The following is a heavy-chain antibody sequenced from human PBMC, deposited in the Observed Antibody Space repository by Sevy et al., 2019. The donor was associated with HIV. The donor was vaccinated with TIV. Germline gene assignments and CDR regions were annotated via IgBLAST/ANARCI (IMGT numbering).Heavy chain of an antibody. V-gene: IGHV3-30*04. CDR1: ESIFRPSV. D-gene: IGHD3-22*01. Sequence: GGPLSPPCVVFESIFRPSVMHWVRQAPAKGLEGVALTSFDGTTNSNGDSMKGRFTVSRDNSKNTLYLQMNSLRDDDTALYYCAREGHSSGRAGIFNIWGPGTMVTVSS. J-gene: IGHJ3*02. CDR2: TSFDGTTN. CDR3: AREGHSSGRAGIFNI.